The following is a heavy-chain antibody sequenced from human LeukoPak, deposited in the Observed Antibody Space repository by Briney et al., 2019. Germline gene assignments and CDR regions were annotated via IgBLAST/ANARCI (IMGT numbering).Heavy chain of an antibody. D-gene: IGHD6-19*01. CDR1: GFTFSSYA. V-gene: IGHV3-30-3*01. CDR3: ASPGGGWYGGNYFDY. CDR2: ISYDGSNK. J-gene: IGHJ4*02. Sequence: PGGSLRLSCAASGFTFSSYAMHWVRQAPGKGLEWVAVISYDGSNKYYADSVKGRFTISGDNSKNTLYLQMNSLRAEDTAVYYCASPGGGWYGGNYFDYWGQGTLVTVSS.